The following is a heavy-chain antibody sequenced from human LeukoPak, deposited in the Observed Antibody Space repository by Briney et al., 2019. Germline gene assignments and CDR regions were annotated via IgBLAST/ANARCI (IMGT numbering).Heavy chain of an antibody. Sequence: GASVKVSCKASGGTFSSYAISWVRLAPGQGLEWMGWIDTNTGNPTYAQGFTGRFVFSLDTSVSTSYLQINSLKADDTAVYYCARGYDTTGYFSYWGQGTLVTVSS. V-gene: IGHV7-4-1*02. CDR2: IDTNTGNP. D-gene: IGHD3-22*01. CDR3: ARGYDTTGYFSY. CDR1: GGTFSSYA. J-gene: IGHJ4*02.